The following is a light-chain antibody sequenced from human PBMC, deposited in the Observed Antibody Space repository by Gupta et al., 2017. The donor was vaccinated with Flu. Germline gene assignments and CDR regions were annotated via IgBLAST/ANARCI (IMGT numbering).Light chain of an antibody. V-gene: IGKV1-39*01. J-gene: IGKJ4*01. Sequence: DIQMTQSPSSLSASVGDRVTITCRASQSISSYLNWYQQKPGKAPKLLIYAASSLQSGVPSRFSGSGSGTDFTLTISSLQPEDFATYYCQQIDSTPFTFGGGTKVEIK. CDR2: AAS. CDR1: QSISSY. CDR3: QQIDSTPFT.